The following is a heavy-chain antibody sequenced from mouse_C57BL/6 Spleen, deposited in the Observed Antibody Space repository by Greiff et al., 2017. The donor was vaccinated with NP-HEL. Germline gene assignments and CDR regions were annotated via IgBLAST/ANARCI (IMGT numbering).Heavy chain of an antibody. CDR3: ARSQLRLYYYAMDY. D-gene: IGHD1-1*01. J-gene: IGHJ4*01. Sequence: VQLKESGPELVKPGASVKRSCKASGYSFTGYYMNWVKQSPEKSLEWIGEINPSTGGTTYNQKFKAKATLTVDKSSSTAYMQLKSLTSEDSAVYYCARSQLRLYYYAMDYWGQGTSVTVSS. V-gene: IGHV1-42*01. CDR1: GYSFTGYY. CDR2: INPSTGGT.